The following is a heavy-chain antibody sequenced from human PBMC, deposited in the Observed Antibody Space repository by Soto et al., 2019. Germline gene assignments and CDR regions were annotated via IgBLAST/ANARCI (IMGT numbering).Heavy chain of an antibody. CDR2: IVPITGKT. V-gene: IGHV1-69*08. CDR1: GGTFSSYT. Sequence: QVQLVQSGAEVKKPGSSVRVSCTPSGGTFSSYTISWVRQAPGQGLEWMGRIVPITGKTRYAQKFQGRLTITAVTSTTTAYLGLSSLTPDGYDVYFCSRGVASLVDSWGQGTQVTVSS. J-gene: IGHJ4*02. CDR3: SRGVASLVDS. D-gene: IGHD2-15*01.